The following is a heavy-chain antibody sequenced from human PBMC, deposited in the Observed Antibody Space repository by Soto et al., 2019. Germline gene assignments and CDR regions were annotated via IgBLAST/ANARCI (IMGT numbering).Heavy chain of an antibody. CDR2: IYPGDSDT. Sequence: GESLKISCKGSGYSFTSYWIGWVRRMPGKGLEWMGTIYPGDSDTRYSPSFQGQVTISADKSISTAYLQWSSLKASDTAMYYCASSQWYGSLTGLPPQCGMDVWGQGTTGTGSS. J-gene: IGHJ6*02. CDR1: GYSFTSYW. V-gene: IGHV5-51*01. D-gene: IGHD3-10*01. CDR3: ASSQWYGSLTGLPPQCGMDV.